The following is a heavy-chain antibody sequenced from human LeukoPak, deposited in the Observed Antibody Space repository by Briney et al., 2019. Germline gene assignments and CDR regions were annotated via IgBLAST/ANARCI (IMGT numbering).Heavy chain of an antibody. V-gene: IGHV3-66*01. D-gene: IGHD1-1*01. CDR1: GFTVSSNY. CDR2: IYSGGST. J-gene: IGHJ4*02. CDR3: ARDRAQEPTTVTTSDY. Sequence: GGSLRLSCAASGFTVSSNYMSWVRQAPGKGLEWVSVIYSGGSTYYADSVKGRFTISRDNSKNTLYLQMNSLRAEDTAVYYCARDRAQEPTTVTTSDYWGQGTLVTVSS.